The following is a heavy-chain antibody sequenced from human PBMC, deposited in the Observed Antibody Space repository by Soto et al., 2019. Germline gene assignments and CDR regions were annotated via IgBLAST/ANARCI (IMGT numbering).Heavy chain of an antibody. J-gene: IGHJ6*02. CDR2: IIPIFGTA. CDR3: ARGSRFRVAGAPFYSYGLAV. Sequence: GASVKVSCKACGGTFGSYAISWGRQASGQGLEWMGGIIPIFGTANYAQKFQGRVTITADESTSTAYMELSSLRSEDTAVYYCARGSRFRVAGAPFYSYGLAVWGQGTTVPVSS. D-gene: IGHD6-19*01. V-gene: IGHV1-69*13. CDR1: GGTFGSYA.